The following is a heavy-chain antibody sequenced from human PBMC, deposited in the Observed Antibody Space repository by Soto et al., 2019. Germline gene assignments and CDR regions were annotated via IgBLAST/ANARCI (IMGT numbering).Heavy chain of an antibody. D-gene: IGHD3-16*01. CDR3: ASFVSEDV. CDR2: ISSSSSYI. V-gene: IGHV3-21*01. Sequence: GGSLRLSCAASGSTFSSYSMNWVRQAPGKGPEWVSSISSSSSYIYYADSMKGRFTISRDNAKNSPYLQMNSLRAEDTAVYYCASFVSEDVWGKGTTVTVSS. J-gene: IGHJ6*04. CDR1: GSTFSSYS.